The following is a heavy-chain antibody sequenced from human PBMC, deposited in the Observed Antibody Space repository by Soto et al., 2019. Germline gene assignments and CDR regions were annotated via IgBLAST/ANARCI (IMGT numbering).Heavy chain of an antibody. J-gene: IGHJ5*02. CDR3: VRARYSRSRIQNWFDP. CDR1: GGSISSGGYY. V-gene: IGHV4-31*03. CDR2: IYYSGST. Sequence: PSETLSLTCTVSGGSISSGGYYWSWIRQHPGKGLEWIGYIYYSGSTYYNPSLKSRVTISVDTSKNQFSLKLSPVTAADTAEYYCVRARYSRSRIQNWFDPWGQGTLVNVPS. D-gene: IGHD6-13*01.